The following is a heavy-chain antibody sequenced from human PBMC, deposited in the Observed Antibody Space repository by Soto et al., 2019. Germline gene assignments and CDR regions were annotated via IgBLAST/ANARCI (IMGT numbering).Heavy chain of an antibody. CDR2: IYYSGST. D-gene: IGHD5-18*01. CDR3: ARSGYSYGPNPLIY. J-gene: IGHJ4*02. V-gene: IGHV4-31*03. Sequence: QVQLQESGPGLVKPSQTLSLTYTVSGGSISSGGYYLSWIRQHPGKGLQWIGYIYYSGSTYYNPSLKSRVTISVDTSKNQFSLKLSSVTAADTAVYYCARSGYSYGPNPLIYWGQGTLVTVSS. CDR1: GGSISSGGYY.